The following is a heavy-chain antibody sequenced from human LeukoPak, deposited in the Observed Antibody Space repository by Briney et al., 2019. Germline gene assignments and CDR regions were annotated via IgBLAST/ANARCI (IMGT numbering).Heavy chain of an antibody. V-gene: IGHV1-2*02. Sequence: ASVNVSCKASGYTFADYFIHWVRQAPGQGLEWMGWINPNSGGTNYAQKFQGRVTMTRDTSINTVYMELSRLPSDDTAIYYCAGHTSSSDGWFAPWGQGTLVTVSS. CDR1: GYTFADYF. CDR2: INPNSGGT. J-gene: IGHJ5*02. CDR3: AGHTSSSDGWFAP. D-gene: IGHD6-6*01.